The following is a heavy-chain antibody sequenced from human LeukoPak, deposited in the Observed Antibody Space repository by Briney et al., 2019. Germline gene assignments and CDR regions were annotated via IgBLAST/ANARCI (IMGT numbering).Heavy chain of an antibody. D-gene: IGHD1-26*01. CDR3: ASQYSGSPSDY. CDR2: ISHSGST. J-gene: IGHJ4*02. Sequence: SETLSLTCAVYGGSFSGYYWSWIRQPPGKGLEWIGEISHSGSTNYNPSLKSRVTISVDTSKNQFSLKLSSVTAADTAVYYCASQYSGSPSDYWGQGTLVTVSS. CDR1: GGSFSGYY. V-gene: IGHV4-34*01.